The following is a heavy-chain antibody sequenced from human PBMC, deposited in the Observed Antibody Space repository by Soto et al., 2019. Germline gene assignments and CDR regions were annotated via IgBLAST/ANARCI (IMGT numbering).Heavy chain of an antibody. CDR3: AKIPASGGVAGTMPEADFDF. CDR1: VFTFSSYA. CDR2: ISGSGGST. J-gene: IGHJ4*02. Sequence: EVQLLESGGGLVQPGGSLRLSCAASVFTFSSYAMSWVHQAPGKGLEWVSAISGSGGSTYYADAVTGRFTISRDNSKNPMYQQMNRLRAHDAAVNDWAKIPASGGVAGTMPEADFDFRGQGTLGTGSS. D-gene: IGHD6-19*01. V-gene: IGHV3-23*01.